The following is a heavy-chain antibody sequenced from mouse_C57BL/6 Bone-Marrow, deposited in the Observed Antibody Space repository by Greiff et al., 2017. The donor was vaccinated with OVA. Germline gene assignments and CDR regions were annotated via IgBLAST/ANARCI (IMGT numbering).Heavy chain of an antibody. D-gene: IGHD2-5*01. CDR1: GFNIKDDY. CDR2: IDPEDGET. CDR3: ARRVRSNYWYFDV. J-gene: IGHJ1*03. V-gene: IGHV14-2*01. Sequence: VHVKQSGAELVRPGASVKLSCTASGFNIKDDYMHWVKQRPEQGLEWIGWIDPEDGETKYAPKFQGKATITADTSSNTAYLQLSSLTSEDTAVYYCARRVRSNYWYFDVWGTGTTVTVSS.